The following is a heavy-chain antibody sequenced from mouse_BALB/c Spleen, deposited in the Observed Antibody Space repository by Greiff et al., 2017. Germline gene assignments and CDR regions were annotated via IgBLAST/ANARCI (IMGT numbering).Heavy chain of an antibody. D-gene: IGHD1-1*01. J-gene: IGHJ3*01. CDR3: VRDQNYGSSPWFAY. CDR2: IWTGGGI. V-gene: IGHV2-9-2*01. CDR1: GFSLTSYD. Sequence: QVQLKESGPGLVAPSQSLSITCTVSGFSLTSYDISWIRQPPGKGLEWLGVIWTGGGINYNSAFMSRLSISKDNSKSQVFLKMNSLQTDDTAIYYCVRDQNYGSSPWFAYWGQGTLVTVSA.